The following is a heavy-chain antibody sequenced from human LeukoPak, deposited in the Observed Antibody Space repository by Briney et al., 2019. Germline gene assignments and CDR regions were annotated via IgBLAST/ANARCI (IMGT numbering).Heavy chain of an antibody. V-gene: IGHV3-9*01. CDR2: ISWNSGSI. D-gene: IGHD3-10*01. CDR1: GFTFDDYA. Sequence: RRSLRLSCAASGFTFDDYAMHWVRQAPGKGLEWVSGISWNSGSIGYADSVKGRFTISRDNAKNSLYLQMNSLRAEDTALYYCAKSASPYYYGSGSYYKNWGQGTLVTVSS. CDR3: AKSASPYYYGSGSYYKN. J-gene: IGHJ4*02.